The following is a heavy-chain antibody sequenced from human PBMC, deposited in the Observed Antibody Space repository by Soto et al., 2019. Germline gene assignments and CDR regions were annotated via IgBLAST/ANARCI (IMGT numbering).Heavy chain of an antibody. CDR2: ISHSGVST. J-gene: IGHJ4*02. Sequence: EVKLLESGGDLVQPGGSVRLSCAASGITLSNYVMTWVRQAPGKGLEWVSSISHSGVSTYYADSVKARFTISRNISKNTLYLQKSGLLADDTALYFGAKGHDSGSYTDLDYWGQGTLVTVSS. V-gene: IGHV3-23*01. CDR1: GITLSNYV. CDR3: AKGHDSGSYTDLDY. D-gene: IGHD1-26*01.